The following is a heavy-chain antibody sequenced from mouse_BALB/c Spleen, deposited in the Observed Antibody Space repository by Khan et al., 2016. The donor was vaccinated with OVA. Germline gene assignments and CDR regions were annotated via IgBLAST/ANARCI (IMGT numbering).Heavy chain of an antibody. J-gene: IGHJ3*01. V-gene: IGHV1S136*01. D-gene: IGHD2-12*01. Sequence: EVQLQQSGPELVKPGASVKMSCKASGYTFTSYVMHWVKQKPGLGLEWIGYIYPFNDDTKYNEKFKGKATLTSDKSSSTAYMELSSLTSEVSAVDYCAAVVSYDVSFAYWGQGTLVTVSA. CDR3: AAVVSYDVSFAY. CDR2: IYPFNDDT. CDR1: GYTFTSYV.